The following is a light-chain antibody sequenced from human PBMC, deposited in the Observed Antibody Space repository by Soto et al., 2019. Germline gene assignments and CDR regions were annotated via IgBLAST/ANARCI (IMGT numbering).Light chain of an antibody. CDR3: QQYNSWPPLT. J-gene: IGKJ4*01. Sequence: EIVLTQSPATLSLSPGERATLSCRASQSVSSYLAWYQQKPGQAPRLLIYDASNRATGIPARFSGSGSGTDFTLTINSLQSEDFAVYYCQQYNSWPPLTFGGGTKVDIK. CDR1: QSVSSY. CDR2: DAS. V-gene: IGKV3-11*01.